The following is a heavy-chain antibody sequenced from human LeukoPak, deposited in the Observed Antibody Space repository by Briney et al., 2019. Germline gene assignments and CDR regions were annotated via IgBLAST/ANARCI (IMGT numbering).Heavy chain of an antibody. Sequence: ASVKVSCKVSGYTLTELSMHWVRQAPGKGLEWMGGFDPEDGETIYAQKFQGRVTMTEDTSTDTAYMELSSLRSEDTAVYYCATGPILATTFDYWGQGTLVTVSS. CDR1: GYTLTELS. CDR2: FDPEDGET. CDR3: ATGPILATTFDY. D-gene: IGHD5-12*01. V-gene: IGHV1-24*01. J-gene: IGHJ4*02.